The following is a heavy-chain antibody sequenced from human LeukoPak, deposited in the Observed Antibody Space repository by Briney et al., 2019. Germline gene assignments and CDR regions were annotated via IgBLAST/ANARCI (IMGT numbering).Heavy chain of an antibody. CDR3: ARERIGIFRAYYYMDV. V-gene: IGHV1-46*01. J-gene: IGHJ6*03. CDR1: GYTFTSYY. CDR2: INPSGGST. D-gene: IGHD1-1*01. Sequence: VASVKVSCKASGYTFTSYYMHWVRQAPGQGLEWMGIINPSGGSTSYAQKFQGRVTMTRDTPTSTVYMELSSLRSEDTAVYYCARERIGIFRAYYYMDVWGKGTMVTVSS.